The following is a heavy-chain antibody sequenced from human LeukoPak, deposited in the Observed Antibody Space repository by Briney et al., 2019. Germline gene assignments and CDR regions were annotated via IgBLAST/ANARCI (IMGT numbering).Heavy chain of an antibody. CDR2: VHYSLPS. V-gene: IGHV4-59*11. CDR3: ACYNFVGRTFDC. CDR1: GDSMNGHL. Sequence: PSETLSLTCSVSGDSMNGHLWSWIRQSPGKGLEWIGNVHYSLPSNFSPSLKSRVTISMDTSRSQFSLKLGTVTAADTAVYYCACYNFVGRTFDCWGQGTLVTVSS. J-gene: IGHJ4*02. D-gene: IGHD5-24*01.